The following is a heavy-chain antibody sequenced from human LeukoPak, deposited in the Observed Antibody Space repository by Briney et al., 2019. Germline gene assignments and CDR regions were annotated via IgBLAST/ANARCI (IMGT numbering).Heavy chain of an antibody. V-gene: IGHV4-4*07. CDR1: GVSISSYY. D-gene: IGHD6-19*01. CDR2: VYVTGST. Sequence: SETLCLTCTVPGVSISSYYWSWIRQPAGKGLEWIGRVYVTGSTNLNPALQSRVTMSVDTSKNQFSLKLTSVTAADTAVYYCARDRQWLVDHWGQGTLVTVSS. CDR3: ARDRQWLVDH. J-gene: IGHJ5*02.